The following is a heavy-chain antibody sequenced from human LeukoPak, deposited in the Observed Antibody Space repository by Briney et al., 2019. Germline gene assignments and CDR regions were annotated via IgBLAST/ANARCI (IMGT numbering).Heavy chain of an antibody. D-gene: IGHD3-22*01. CDR2: INPSGGST. CDR1: GYTFTSYY. J-gene: IGHJ4*02. Sequence: ASVKVSCKASGYTFTSYYMHWVRQAPGQGLEWMGIINPSGGSTSYAQNFQGRVTMTRDTSTSTAYMELRSLRSDDTAVYYCARGYYDSSGYQSHFDYWGQGTLVTVSS. V-gene: IGHV1-46*01. CDR3: ARGYYDSSGYQSHFDY.